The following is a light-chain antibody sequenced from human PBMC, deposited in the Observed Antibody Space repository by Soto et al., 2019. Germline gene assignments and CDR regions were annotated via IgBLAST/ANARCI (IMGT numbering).Light chain of an antibody. J-gene: IGLJ2*01. Sequence: QSVLTQPPSVSGAPGQRVTISRTGSSSNIGAGYDVHWYQQLPGTAPKLLIYGNSNRPSGVPDRFSGSKSGTSASLAITGLQAEDEADYYCQSYDSSLSGSEFGGGTKLTVL. CDR2: GNS. CDR3: QSYDSSLSGSE. V-gene: IGLV1-40*01. CDR1: SSNIGAGYD.